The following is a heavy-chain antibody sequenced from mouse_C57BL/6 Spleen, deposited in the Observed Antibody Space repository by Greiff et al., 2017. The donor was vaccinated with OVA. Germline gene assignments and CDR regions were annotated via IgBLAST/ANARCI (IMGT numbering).Heavy chain of an antibody. CDR3: ARRNSNCLYYFDY. CDR1: GYTFTSYW. D-gene: IGHD2-5*01. Sequence: VQLQQPGAELVMPGASVKLSCKASGYTFTSYWMHWVKQRPGQGLEWIGEIDPSDSYTNYNQKFKGKSTLTVDKSSSTAYMQLSSLTSEDSAVEYGARRNSNCLYYFDYWGQGTTLTVSS. J-gene: IGHJ2*01. V-gene: IGHV1-69*01. CDR2: IDPSDSYT.